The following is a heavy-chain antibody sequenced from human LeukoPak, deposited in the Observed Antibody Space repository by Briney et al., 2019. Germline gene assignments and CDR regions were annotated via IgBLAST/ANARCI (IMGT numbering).Heavy chain of an antibody. Sequence: GGSLRLSCAASGFTFSSYLMHWVRQAPGKGLVWVSRINTDGSTTNYADSVKGRFTISRDNAKNTLYLQMNSLGVEDTAVYYCARDLDYKLDYWGQGTLVTVSS. CDR1: GFTFSSYL. CDR3: ARDLDYKLDY. D-gene: IGHD4/OR15-4a*01. V-gene: IGHV3-74*01. CDR2: INTDGSTT. J-gene: IGHJ4*02.